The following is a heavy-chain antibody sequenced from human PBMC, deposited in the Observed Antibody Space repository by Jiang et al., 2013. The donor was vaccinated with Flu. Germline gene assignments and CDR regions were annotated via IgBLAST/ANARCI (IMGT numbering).Heavy chain of an antibody. D-gene: IGHD6-13*01. V-gene: IGHV4-59*01. J-gene: IGHJ4*02. CDR3: ARARAPEVAAYYFDS. Sequence: VKPSETLSLTCTVSGGSISDYYWNWIRQPPGKGLEWIGYIYYSGDTNYNPSLKSRVTISVDTSKNQFSLKLSSVTAADTAIYFCARARAPEVAAYYFDSWGQGMLVIVSS. CDR1: GGSISDYY. CDR2: IYYSGDT.